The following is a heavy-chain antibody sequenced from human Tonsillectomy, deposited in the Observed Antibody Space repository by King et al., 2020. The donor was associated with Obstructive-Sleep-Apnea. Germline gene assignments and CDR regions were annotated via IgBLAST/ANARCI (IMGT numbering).Heavy chain of an antibody. CDR2: ISWNSGSI. CDR3: AKGAYYYDSSGHFDY. J-gene: IGHJ4*02. CDR1: GFTFDDYA. D-gene: IGHD3-22*01. Sequence: QLVQSGGGLVQPGRSLRLSCAASGFTFDDYAMHWVRQAPGKGLEWFSGISWNSGSIGYADSVKGRFTISRDNAKNSLYLQMNSLRAEDTALYYCAKGAYYYDSSGHFDYWGQGTLVTVSS. V-gene: IGHV3-9*01.